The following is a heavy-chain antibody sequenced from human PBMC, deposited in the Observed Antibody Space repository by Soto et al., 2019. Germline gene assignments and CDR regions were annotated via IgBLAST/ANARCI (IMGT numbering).Heavy chain of an antibody. CDR3: ARHCSSTSCYPNYYYYGMDV. V-gene: IGHV5-10-1*01. J-gene: IGHJ6*02. D-gene: IGHD2-2*01. CDR1: GYSFTSYW. CDR2: IDPSDSYT. Sequence: LKISCKGSGYSFTSYWISWVRQMPGKGLEWMGRIDPSDSYTNYSPSFQGHVTISADKSISTAYLQWSSLKASDTAMYYCARHCSSTSCYPNYYYYGMDVWGQGTTVTVSS.